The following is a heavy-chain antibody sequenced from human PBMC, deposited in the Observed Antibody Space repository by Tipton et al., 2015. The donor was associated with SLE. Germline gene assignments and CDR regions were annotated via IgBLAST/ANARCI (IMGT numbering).Heavy chain of an antibody. D-gene: IGHD6-13*01. CDR1: GGSISSSTYY. J-gene: IGHJ4*02. CDR3: ASYTTSWYGW. Sequence: TLSLTCTVSGGSISSSTYYWSWIRQHPGKGLEWLGHMSYSGSTYYNPSLKSRINISIDTSQNQFSLKLSFVTAADTAVYFCASYTTSWYGWWGQGTQVTVSS. CDR2: MSYSGST. V-gene: IGHV4-31*03.